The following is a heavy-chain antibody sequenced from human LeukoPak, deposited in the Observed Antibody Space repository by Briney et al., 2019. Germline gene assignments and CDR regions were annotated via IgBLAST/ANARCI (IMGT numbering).Heavy chain of an antibody. Sequence: GASVKVSFKASGYTITGYYIHWVRQAPGQGLEWMGWINPNSGDTNYAQKFQGRVTMTRDTSINTAFMELSRLRSDDTAVYYCARDRHWNQGNFDYWGQGTLVTISS. V-gene: IGHV1-2*02. CDR3: ARDRHWNQGNFDY. D-gene: IGHD1-1*01. CDR1: GYTITGYY. CDR2: INPNSGDT. J-gene: IGHJ4*02.